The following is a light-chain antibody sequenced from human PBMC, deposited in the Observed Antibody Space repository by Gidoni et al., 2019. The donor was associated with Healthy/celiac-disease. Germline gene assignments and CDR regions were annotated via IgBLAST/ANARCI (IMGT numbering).Light chain of an antibody. CDR1: QSVSSY. CDR2: DAS. J-gene: IGKJ2*01. V-gene: IGKV3-11*01. Sequence: ESVLTQSPATLSLSPGERATLSCRASQSVSSYLAWYQQKPGQAPRLLIYDASNRATGIPARFSGSGSGTDFTLTISILEPEDFAVYYCQQRSNWPRTFGQGTKLEIK. CDR3: QQRSNWPRT.